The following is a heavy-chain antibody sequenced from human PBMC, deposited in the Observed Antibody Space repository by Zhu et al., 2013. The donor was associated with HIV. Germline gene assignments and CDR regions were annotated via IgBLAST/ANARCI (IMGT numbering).Heavy chain of an antibody. J-gene: IGHJ5*02. CDR1: GGTFSSYA. Sequence: QVQLVQSGAEVKKPGSSVKVSCKASGGTFSSYAISWVRQAPGQGLEWMGGIIPIFGTANYAQKFQGRVTITADESTSTAYMELSSLRSEDTAVYYCATARPRTCSDFSCPGGRFHPWGQGTAVTVSS. D-gene: IGHD4-4*01. CDR2: IIPIFGTA. CDR3: ATARPRTCSDFSCPGGRFHP. V-gene: IGHV1-69*01.